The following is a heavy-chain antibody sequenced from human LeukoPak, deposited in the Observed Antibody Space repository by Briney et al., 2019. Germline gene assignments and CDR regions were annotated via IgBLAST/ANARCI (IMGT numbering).Heavy chain of an antibody. CDR1: GVSISSSNSY. J-gene: IGHJ4*02. V-gene: IGHV4-61*05. CDR3: ARGTRHYGDYPDFDY. CDR2: IYYSGRT. D-gene: IGHD4-17*01. Sequence: SETLSLTCTVSGVSISSSNSYWGWIRQPPGKGLEWIGYIYYSGRTSYNPSLKSRVTISVDTSKNQFSLRLSSVTAADTAVYYCARGTRHYGDYPDFDYWGQGTLVTVSS.